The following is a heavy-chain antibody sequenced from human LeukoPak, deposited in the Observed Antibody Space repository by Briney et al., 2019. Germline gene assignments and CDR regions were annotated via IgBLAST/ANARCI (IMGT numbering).Heavy chain of an antibody. CDR1: GFTFSTYG. V-gene: IGHV3-33*01. Sequence: HPGESLRLSCAASGFTFSTYGMHWVRQAPGKGLEWVAVIWYDGSKKYHADSVKGRFTISRDNSKNTLYLQMNSLRPEDMAVYYCAAAGNSASLAYWGQGTLVTVSS. J-gene: IGHJ4*02. D-gene: IGHD6-13*01. CDR2: IWYDGSKK. CDR3: AAAGNSASLAY.